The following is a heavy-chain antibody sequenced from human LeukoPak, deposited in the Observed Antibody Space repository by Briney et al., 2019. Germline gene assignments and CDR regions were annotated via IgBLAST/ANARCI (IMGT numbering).Heavy chain of an antibody. Sequence: GGSLRLSCAASGFTFSSYSMNWVRQAPGKGLEWVSSISSSSSYMYYADSVKGRFTISRDNAKNSLYLQMNSLRAEDTAVYYCARVIHSGYDYVKYNWFDPWGQGTLVTVSS. D-gene: IGHD5-12*01. CDR3: ARVIHSGYDYVKYNWFDP. CDR1: GFTFSSYS. V-gene: IGHV3-21*04. CDR2: ISSSSSYM. J-gene: IGHJ5*02.